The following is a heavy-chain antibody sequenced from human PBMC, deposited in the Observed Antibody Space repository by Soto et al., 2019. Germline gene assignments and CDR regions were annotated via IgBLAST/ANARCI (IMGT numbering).Heavy chain of an antibody. J-gene: IGHJ6*02. CDR1: DASQTRQP. CDR2: INHSGST. CDR3: ARGGQQLVRDYYYGMDV. Sequence: AATRSPAGSLNDASQTRQPGNWTRELQRDGLEWIGEINHSGSTNYNPSLKSRVTISVDTSKNQFSLKLSSVTAADTAVYYCARGGQQLVRDYYYGMDVWGQGTTVTVSS. V-gene: IGHV4-34*01. D-gene: IGHD6-13*01.